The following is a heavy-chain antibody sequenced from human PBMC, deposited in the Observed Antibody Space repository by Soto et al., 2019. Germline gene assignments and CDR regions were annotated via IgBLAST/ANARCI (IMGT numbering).Heavy chain of an antibody. Sequence: SETLSLTCAVYGGSFNGYYWSWIRQPPGKGLDWIGEINQSGSTNYNPSLRGRVIISVDKSKNHFSLRLTSVTAADTAAYYCARVGYCSGGRCYPSYYAMDVWGQGTTVTVSS. J-gene: IGHJ6*02. CDR2: INQSGST. V-gene: IGHV4-34*01. CDR3: ARVGYCSGGRCYPSYYAMDV. CDR1: GGSFNGYY. D-gene: IGHD2-15*01.